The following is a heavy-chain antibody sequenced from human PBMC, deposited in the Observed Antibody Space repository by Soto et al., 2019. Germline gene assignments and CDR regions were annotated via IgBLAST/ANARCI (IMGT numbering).Heavy chain of an antibody. CDR3: ARQGRVVIPSTNRKLLAS. CDR2: IFYTGST. V-gene: IGHV4-39*01. D-gene: IGHD2-2*01. Sequence: SETLSLTCTVSSDSISSSTYYWGWIRQPPGKGLEWIGTIFYTGSTYYNPSLKSRVTISVDTSKNQFSLRLSSVTAADTAVYYCARQGRVVIPSTNRKLLASPAQRTPVTVSS. CDR1: SDSISSSTYY. J-gene: IGHJ5*01.